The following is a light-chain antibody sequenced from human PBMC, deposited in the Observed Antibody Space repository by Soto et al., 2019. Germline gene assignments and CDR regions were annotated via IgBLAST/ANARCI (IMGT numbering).Light chain of an antibody. CDR3: QHYGGPWA. CDR1: QTVSSSN. CDR2: GAS. J-gene: IGKJ1*01. Sequence: EIVLTQSPGSLSLSPGERATLSCRASQTVSSSNLAWYQQKPGQAPRLLIYGASSRATGIPDRFSGSGSGTDFTLTITTLEPDGLAAYHCQHYGGPWAFGQGTKVEI. V-gene: IGKV3-20*01.